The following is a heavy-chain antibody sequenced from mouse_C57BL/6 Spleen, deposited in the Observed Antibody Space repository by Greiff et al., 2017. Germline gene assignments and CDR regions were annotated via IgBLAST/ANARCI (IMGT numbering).Heavy chain of an antibody. D-gene: IGHD1-1*01. J-gene: IGHJ4*01. CDR1: GYTFTSYG. CDR3: AREESGWGGSGGAMDY. CDR2: IYPRSGNT. V-gene: IGHV1-81*01. Sequence: QVQLQQSGAELARPGASVKLSCKASGYTFTSYGISWVKQRTGQGLEWIGEIYPRSGNTYYNEKFKGKATLTADKSSSTAYMELRSLTSEDSAVYFCAREESGWGGSGGAMDYWGQGTSVTVSS.